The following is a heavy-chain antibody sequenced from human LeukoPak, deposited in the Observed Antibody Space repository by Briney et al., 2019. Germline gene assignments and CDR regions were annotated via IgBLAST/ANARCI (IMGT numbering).Heavy chain of an antibody. D-gene: IGHD5-12*01. Sequence: GSLRLSCAASGFTFRIYSMNWVRQAPGKGLQWVSYVGSSSGAIYYADSVKGRFTISRDNAKNSLYLQMNSLRAEDTAVYYCAKDRRDIVATIPDYWGQGTLVTVSS. J-gene: IGHJ4*02. CDR2: VGSSSGAI. CDR3: AKDRRDIVATIPDY. V-gene: IGHV3-48*01. CDR1: GFTFRIYS.